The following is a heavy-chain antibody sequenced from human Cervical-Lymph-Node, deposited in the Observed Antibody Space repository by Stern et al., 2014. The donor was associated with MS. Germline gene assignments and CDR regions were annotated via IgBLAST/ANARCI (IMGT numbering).Heavy chain of an antibody. CDR1: GFTFSSYG. V-gene: IGHV3-30*03. CDR3: VLVDTVMDRAFDY. D-gene: IGHD5-18*01. CDR2: ISYDGSHK. Sequence: QVQLVESGGGVVQPGRSLRLSCAASGFTFSSYGMNWVRQAPGKGLEWVAVISYDGSHKYYVDSVKGRFTISRDNSKNTLYIQMNSLRPEDTAVYYCVLVDTVMDRAFDYWGQGTLVTVSS. J-gene: IGHJ4*02.